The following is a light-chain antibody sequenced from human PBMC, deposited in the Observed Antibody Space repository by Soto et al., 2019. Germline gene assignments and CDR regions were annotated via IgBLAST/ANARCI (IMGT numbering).Light chain of an antibody. CDR2: EAR. Sequence: ALTQPASVSGSPGQSITISCTGTSSDVGTYKAVSWYQQHPGKAPKLIIFEARKRPSGLSNRFSGSKSGNTASLTISGLQAEDEADYYCSSYAGRNINVFGGGTKVTVL. J-gene: IGLJ1*01. CDR3: SSYAGRNINV. V-gene: IGLV2-23*01. CDR1: SSDVGTYKA.